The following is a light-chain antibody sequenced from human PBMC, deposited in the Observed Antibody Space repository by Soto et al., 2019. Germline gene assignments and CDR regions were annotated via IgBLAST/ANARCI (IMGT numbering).Light chain of an antibody. CDR2: AAF. Sequence: DIQTTQSPSYLSASVADRVTITCRASQNISTYLNWYQQKPEKAPKVLNYAAFSLQSGVPTKFSDSGPETDFMLNISSLQPEDFATYYCQQNDSNHLTFGQGTNLEIK. J-gene: IGKJ2*01. V-gene: IGKV1-39*01. CDR1: QNISTY. CDR3: QQNDSNHLT.